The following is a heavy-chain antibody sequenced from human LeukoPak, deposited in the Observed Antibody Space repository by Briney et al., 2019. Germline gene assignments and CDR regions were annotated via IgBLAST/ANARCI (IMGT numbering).Heavy chain of an antibody. D-gene: IGHD5-24*01. J-gene: IGHJ4*02. CDR1: GFPLTYYG. Sequence: GGSLRLSCAASGFPLTYYGVHWVRQAPGKGLEWVALISYDGNKKYYADSVKGRFTISRDNSENTHYLQMNSLRVEDTAIYYCAKDSGEMATNWYFDYWGQGTLVTVSS. V-gene: IGHV3-30*18. CDR3: AKDSGEMATNWYFDY. CDR2: ISYDGNKK.